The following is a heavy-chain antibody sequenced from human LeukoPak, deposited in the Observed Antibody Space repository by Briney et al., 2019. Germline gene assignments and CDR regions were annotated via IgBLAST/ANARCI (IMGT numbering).Heavy chain of an antibody. CDR1: GYTFTSYG. J-gene: IGHJ4*02. D-gene: IGHD5-24*01. CDR2: ISAYNGNT. Sequence: GASVKVSCKASGYTFTSYGISWVRQAPGQGLEWMGWISAYNGNTNYGQKLQGRVTMTTDTSTSTAYMELRSLRSDDTAVYYCARESLGEMATRIDYWGQGTLVTVSS. V-gene: IGHV1-18*01. CDR3: ARESLGEMATRIDY.